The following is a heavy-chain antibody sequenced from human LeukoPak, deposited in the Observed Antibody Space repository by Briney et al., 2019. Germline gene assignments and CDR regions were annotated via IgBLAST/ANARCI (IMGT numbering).Heavy chain of an antibody. J-gene: IGHJ3*02. CDR2: ISSSSTYI. CDR3: ARKLTASFDI. Sequence: GGSLTLSCAASGFTFTSYSMNWVRQAPGRGLEWVSSISSSSTYIYYADSVRGRFTISRDNAKNSLYLQMNSLRAEDTAVYFCARKLTASFDIWGQGTRVTVSS. D-gene: IGHD1-20*01. CDR1: GFTFTSYS. V-gene: IGHV3-21*01.